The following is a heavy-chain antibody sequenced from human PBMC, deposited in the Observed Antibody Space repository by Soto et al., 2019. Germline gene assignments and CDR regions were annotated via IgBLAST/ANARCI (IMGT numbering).Heavy chain of an antibody. CDR2: IYYSGST. V-gene: IGHV4-59*01. Sequence: KTSETLSLTCTVSGGSISSYYWSWIRQPPGKGLEWIGYIYYSGSTNYNPSLKSRVTISVDTSKNQFSLKLSSVTAADTAVYYCARGGYCSGGSCYAYSYNYYGMDVWGQGTTVTVSS. J-gene: IGHJ6*02. CDR3: ARGGYCSGGSCYAYSYNYYGMDV. D-gene: IGHD2-15*01. CDR1: GGSISSYY.